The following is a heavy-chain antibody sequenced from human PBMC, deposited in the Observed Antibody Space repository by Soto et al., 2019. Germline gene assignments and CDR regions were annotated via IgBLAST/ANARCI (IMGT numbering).Heavy chain of an antibody. J-gene: IGHJ3*02. V-gene: IGHV3-30-3*01. Sequence: GGSLRLSCAASGFTFSSYAMHWVRQAPGKGLEWVAVISYDGSNKYYADSVKGRFTISRDNSKNTLYLQMNSLRDEDTAVYYYARENVGAMFAFDIWGQATMVTVSS. CDR2: ISYDGSNK. CDR1: GFTFSSYA. D-gene: IGHD1-26*01. CDR3: ARENVGAMFAFDI.